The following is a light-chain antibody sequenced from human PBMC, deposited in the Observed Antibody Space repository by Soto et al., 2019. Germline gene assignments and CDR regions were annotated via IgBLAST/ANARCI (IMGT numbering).Light chain of an antibody. CDR1: QSIDND. CDR2: ATA. J-gene: IGKJ4*01. Sequence: EIGMTQSPPTLSVSPGERATLSCRATQSIDNDLAWYQQKVAQSPRLLIYATAARATDVPARFSGSGAGTEFTLTIRSQPYEYFAIYYCQQYNKWPLTFGGGTKVEIK. V-gene: IGKV3D-15*01. CDR3: QQYNKWPLT.